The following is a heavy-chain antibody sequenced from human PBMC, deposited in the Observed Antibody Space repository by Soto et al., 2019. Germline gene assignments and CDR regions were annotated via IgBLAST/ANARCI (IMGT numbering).Heavy chain of an antibody. J-gene: IGHJ6*04. CDR2: IQSGGPT. D-gene: IGHD2-15*01. V-gene: IGHV3-66*01. Sequence: ESGGGLVQPGGSLRLSCAASGFTVSSKYMSWVRQAPGKGLEWVSLIQSGGPTYYADSVKGRFTISRDTSENTLHLQMDSLRAEDTAVYYCARDDVLCDGGRCYGVPLVVWGKGTTVTVSS. CDR1: GFTVSSKY. CDR3: ARDDVLCDGGRCYGVPLVV.